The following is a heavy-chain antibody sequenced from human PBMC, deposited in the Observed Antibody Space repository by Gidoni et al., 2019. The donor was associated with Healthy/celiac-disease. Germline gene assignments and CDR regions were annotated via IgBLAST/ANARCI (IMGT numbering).Heavy chain of an antibody. CDR1: GFTFSSYS. CDR3: ARDLRGSYTFDY. D-gene: IGHD1-26*01. V-gene: IGHV3-48*02. CDR2: ISSSSSSI. Sequence: EVQLVESGGGLVQPGGSLRLSCAASGFTFSSYSMNWVRQAPGKGLEWVSYISSSSSSIYYADAVKGRFTISRDNAKNSLYLQMNSLRDEDTAVYYCARDLRGSYTFDYWGQGTLVTVSS. J-gene: IGHJ4*02.